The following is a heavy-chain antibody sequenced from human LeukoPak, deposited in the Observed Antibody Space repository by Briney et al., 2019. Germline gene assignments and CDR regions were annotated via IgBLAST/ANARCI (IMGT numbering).Heavy chain of an antibody. CDR2: INPSCGST. Sequence: ASVKVSCKASGYTFTSYYMHWVRQAPGQGLEWMGIINPSCGSTSYAQKFQGRVTMTTDMSTSTVYMELSSLRSEDTAVYYCARGDLRAFDIWGQATMVTDSS. CDR1: GYTFTSYY. J-gene: IGHJ3*02. V-gene: IGHV1-46*01. CDR3: ARGDLRAFDI.